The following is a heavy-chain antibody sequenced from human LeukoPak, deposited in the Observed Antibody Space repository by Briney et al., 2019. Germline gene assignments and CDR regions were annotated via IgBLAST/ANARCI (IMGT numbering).Heavy chain of an antibody. CDR2: IRQDASEK. CDR3: ARVGPETAFDY. D-gene: IGHD1-14*01. Sequence: PGGSLRLSCAASGFTLSSYWMSWVRQAPGKGLEWVANIRQDASEKFYVDSVKGRFTISRDNSKNTLYLQMASLRSEDMAVYYCARVGPETAFDYWGQGTLVTVSS. CDR1: GFTLSSYW. J-gene: IGHJ4*02. V-gene: IGHV3-7*01.